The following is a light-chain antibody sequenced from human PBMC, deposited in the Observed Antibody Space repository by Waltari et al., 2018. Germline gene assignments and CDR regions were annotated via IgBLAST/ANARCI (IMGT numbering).Light chain of an antibody. CDR2: AAS. V-gene: IGKV1-39*01. CDR1: QTISNY. CDR3: QQYYSIPYT. J-gene: IGKJ2*01. Sequence: DIQMTQSPSSLSASVGDRVTISCRSSQTISNYLNWYQQKPGKAPKLLIYAASSLQSGVPSRFSASGSGTDFTLTISSLQAEDVAVYYCQQYYSIPYTFGPGTKLEIK.